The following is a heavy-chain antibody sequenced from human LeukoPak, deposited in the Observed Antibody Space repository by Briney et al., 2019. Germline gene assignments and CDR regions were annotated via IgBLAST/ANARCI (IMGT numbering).Heavy chain of an antibody. J-gene: IGHJ4*02. CDR2: INTDGGST. D-gene: IGHD2-2*02. CDR3: GRGFSIVPAGIPDY. Sequence: GGSLRLSCAASGFTFGSYWMHWVRQAPGKGLVWVSRINTDGGSTAYADSVKGRFTISRDNAKNTLYLQMNSLRAEDTAVYYCGRGFSIVPAGIPDYWGLGTLVTVSS. CDR1: GFTFGSYW. V-gene: IGHV3-74*01.